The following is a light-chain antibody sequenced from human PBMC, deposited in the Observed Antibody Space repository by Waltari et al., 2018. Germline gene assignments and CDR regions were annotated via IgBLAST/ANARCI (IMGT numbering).Light chain of an antibody. Sequence: QSALTQPRSVSGSPGQSVTISCTGTRSDVGGYNSVSCYQPHPGKAPKLMIYDVIKLPSGVPDRFSGSKSGNTASLTISGLQAEDEADYYCCSYAGSYTFVFGTGTKVTVL. J-gene: IGLJ1*01. CDR1: RSDVGGYNS. CDR2: DVI. V-gene: IGLV2-11*01. CDR3: CSYAGSYTFV.